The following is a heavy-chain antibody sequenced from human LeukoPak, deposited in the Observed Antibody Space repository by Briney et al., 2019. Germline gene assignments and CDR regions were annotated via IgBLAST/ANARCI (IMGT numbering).Heavy chain of an antibody. CDR3: ASSEYSSSRYFDL. V-gene: IGHV4-31*03. D-gene: IGHD6-6*01. J-gene: IGHJ2*01. CDR2: IYYSGST. Sequence: SETLSLTCTVSGGSISSGGYYWSWIRQHPGKGLEWIGYIYYSGSTYYNPSLKSRVTISVDTSKNQFSLKLGSVTAADTAVYYCASSEYSSSRYFDLWGRGTLVTVSS. CDR1: GGSISSGGYY.